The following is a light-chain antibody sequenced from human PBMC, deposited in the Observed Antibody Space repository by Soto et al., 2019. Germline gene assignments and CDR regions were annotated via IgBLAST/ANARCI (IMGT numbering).Light chain of an antibody. Sequence: EIVLTQSPGTLSLSPGERATLSCRASQSVSSSYLAWYQQKPGQAPRLLIYGASSRATGIPDRFSGSGSGTDFTLTISRLEPEDSAVYYCQQYGSSPPYTVGQGTKLEIK. CDR3: QQYGSSPPYT. CDR2: GAS. V-gene: IGKV3-20*01. CDR1: QSVSSSY. J-gene: IGKJ2*01.